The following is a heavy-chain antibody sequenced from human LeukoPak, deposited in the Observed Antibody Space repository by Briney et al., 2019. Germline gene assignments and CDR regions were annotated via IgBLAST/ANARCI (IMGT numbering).Heavy chain of an antibody. CDR1: GVTLDDYA. D-gene: IGHD1-26*01. V-gene: IGHV3-9*01. CDR2: ISWNSGSI. J-gene: IGHJ4*02. Sequence: GGSPRLSCAPPGVTLDDYAMHWVRQAPGKGLERVSGISWNSGSIGYADSAKGRFTISRDNAKNSLYLQMNSLRAEDTAIYYCAKEYTGTFSPFPSYFDNWGQGTLVAVSS. CDR3: AKEYTGTFSPFPSYFDN.